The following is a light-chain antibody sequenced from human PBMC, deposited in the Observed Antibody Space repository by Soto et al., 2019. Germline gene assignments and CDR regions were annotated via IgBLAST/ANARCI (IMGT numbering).Light chain of an antibody. CDR1: QSVTSNY. J-gene: IGKJ4*01. CDR3: QQYGSSPLT. Sequence: EIVLTQSPGILSLSPGERATLSCRASQSVTSNYLVWYQQKPGQAPRLLIYGASSRATGIPDRFSGSGSGTDFTLTISRLETEDCAVYYCQQYGSSPLTFGGGTKV. CDR2: GAS. V-gene: IGKV3-20*01.